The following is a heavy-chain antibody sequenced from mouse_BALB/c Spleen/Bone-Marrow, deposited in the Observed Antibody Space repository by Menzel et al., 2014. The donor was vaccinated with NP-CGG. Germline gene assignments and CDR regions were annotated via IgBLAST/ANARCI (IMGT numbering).Heavy chain of an antibody. CDR2: IYPGDGST. V-gene: IGHV1S56*01. J-gene: IGHJ3*01. D-gene: IGHD2-4*01. Sequence: QVQLQQSGPELVKPGASVKMSCKASGYTFTSYYIHWVKQRPGQGLEWIGWIYPGDGSTKYNEKFKGKTTLTAGKSSSTACMLLSSLTSEDSAIYFCAREACYDYDEGFAYWGQGTLVTVSA. CDR1: GYTFTSYY. CDR3: AREACYDYDEGFAY.